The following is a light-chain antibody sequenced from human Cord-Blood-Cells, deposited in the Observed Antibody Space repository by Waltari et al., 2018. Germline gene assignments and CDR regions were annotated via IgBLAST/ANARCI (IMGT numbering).Light chain of an antibody. CDR1: QSVLYSSNNKNY. CDR2: WAS. CDR3: QQYYSTLWT. Sequence: DIVMTQSPDSLAVSLGERATINCKSSQSVLYSSNNKNYLAWYQQKPGQPTKLLIYWASTRECGVPDRFSGSGSGTDFTLTISSLQAEDVAVYYCQQYYSTLWTFGQGTKVEIK. V-gene: IGKV4-1*01. J-gene: IGKJ1*01.